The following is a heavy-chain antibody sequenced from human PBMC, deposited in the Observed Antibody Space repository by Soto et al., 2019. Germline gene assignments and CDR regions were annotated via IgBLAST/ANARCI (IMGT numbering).Heavy chain of an antibody. J-gene: IGHJ6*02. CDR1: GGTFSSYA. Sequence: SVKVSCKASGGTFSSYAISWVRQAPGQGLEWMGGIIPIFGTANYAQKFQGRVTITADKSTSTACMELSSLRSEDTAVYYCARVPWIQLGYYYGIDVWGQGTTVTVSS. V-gene: IGHV1-69*06. CDR3: ARVPWIQLGYYYGIDV. CDR2: IIPIFGTA. D-gene: IGHD5-18*01.